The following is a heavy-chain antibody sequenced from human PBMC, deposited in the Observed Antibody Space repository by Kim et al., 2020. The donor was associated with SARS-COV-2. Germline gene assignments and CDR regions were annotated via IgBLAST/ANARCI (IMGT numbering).Heavy chain of an antibody. CDR3: ARDTTNYYYYGLDV. D-gene: IGHD2-2*01. Sequence: SETLSLTCTVSNDSFRSYYWTWVRQSPGKGLEYIGYVFYSGSTYYNPSLESRVTLSIDTSKNTFSLKLNSVTAADTAVYYCARDTTNYYYYGLDVWGQGT. CDR1: NDSFRSYY. CDR2: VFYSGST. J-gene: IGHJ6*02. V-gene: IGHV4-59*01.